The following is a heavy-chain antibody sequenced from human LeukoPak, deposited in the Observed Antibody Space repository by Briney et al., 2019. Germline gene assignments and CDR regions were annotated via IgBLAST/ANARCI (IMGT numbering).Heavy chain of an antibody. CDR3: ARDRAAAIGFDY. Sequence: ASVKVSCKASGYTFTSYYIHWVRQAPGQGLEWMGIINPSGGSTSYAQKFQGRVTMTRDTSTSTVYMELSSLRSEDTAVYYCARDRAAAIGFDYWGQGTLVTVSS. CDR2: INPSGGST. J-gene: IGHJ4*02. CDR1: GYTFTSYY. D-gene: IGHD6-13*01. V-gene: IGHV1-46*01.